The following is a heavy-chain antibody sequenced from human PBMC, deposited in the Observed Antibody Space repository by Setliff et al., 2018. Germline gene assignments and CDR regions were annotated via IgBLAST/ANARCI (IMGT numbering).Heavy chain of an antibody. Sequence: PSETLSLTCTVSGGSISSHYWNWIRQPPGKGLEWIGYIFYSGSTNYNPSLKSRVTISVDTSKNQFSLNLSSVTAADTAVYYCARVFYYGSGSYLYYFDSWGQGTLVTVSS. CDR2: IFYSGST. CDR1: GGSISSHY. J-gene: IGHJ4*02. D-gene: IGHD3-10*01. CDR3: ARVFYYGSGSYLYYFDS. V-gene: IGHV4-59*11.